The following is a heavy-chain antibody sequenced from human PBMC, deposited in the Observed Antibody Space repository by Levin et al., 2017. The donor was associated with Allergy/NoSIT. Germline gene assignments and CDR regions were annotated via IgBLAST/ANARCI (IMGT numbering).Heavy chain of an antibody. Sequence: GESLKISCAASGFTISSNYMSWVRQAPGKGLEWVSVIYSGGSTYYADSVKGRFTISRDNSKNTLYLQMNSLRAEDTAVYYCARGGDIVVVPAATQGYYYGMDVWGQGTTVTVSS. V-gene: IGHV3-53*01. J-gene: IGHJ6*02. CDR3: ARGGDIVVVPAATQGYYYGMDV. D-gene: IGHD2-2*01. CDR1: GFTISSNY. CDR2: IYSGGST.